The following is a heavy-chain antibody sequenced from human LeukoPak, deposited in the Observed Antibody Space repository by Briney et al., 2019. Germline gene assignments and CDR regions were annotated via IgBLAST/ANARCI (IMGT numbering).Heavy chain of an antibody. V-gene: IGHV4-34*01. J-gene: IGHJ4*02. CDR1: GGPFSGYY. CDR3: ARGGRHYCSGGSCHNPPVGRDY. D-gene: IGHD2-15*01. Sequence: SETLSLTCAVYGGPFSGYYWSWIRQPPGKGLEWIGEINHSGSTNYNPSLKSRVTISVDTSKNQFSLKLSSVTAADTAVYYCARGGRHYCSGGSCHNPPVGRDYWGQGTLVTVSS. CDR2: INHSGST.